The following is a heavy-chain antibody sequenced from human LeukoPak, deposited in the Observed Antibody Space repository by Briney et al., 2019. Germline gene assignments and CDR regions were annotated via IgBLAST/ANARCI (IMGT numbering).Heavy chain of an antibody. V-gene: IGHV3-30*02. CDR3: AKDLGRHLQGFYMDV. Sequence: PGGSLRLSCTASGFTFSNYDMHWVRQAPGEGLEWVAFIWYDDREKKYADSVKGRFTISRDNSKDTVYLQMNSLTPEDTAVYYCAKDLGRHLQGFYMDVWGKGTTVTVSS. D-gene: IGHD6-6*01. CDR2: IWYDDREK. J-gene: IGHJ6*03. CDR1: GFTFSNYD.